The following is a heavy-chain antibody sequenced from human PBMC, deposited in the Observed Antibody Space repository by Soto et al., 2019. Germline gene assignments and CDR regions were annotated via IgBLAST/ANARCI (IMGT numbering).Heavy chain of an antibody. J-gene: IGHJ5*01. CDR3: ARDSFWYSGECDCFDP. D-gene: IGHD1-26*01. CDR1: GGSISSGGYY. V-gene: IGHV4-31*03. Sequence: SETLSLTCTVSGGSISSGGYYWSWIRQHPGKGLEWIGYIYYSGSTYYNPSLKSRVTISVDTSKNQFSLKLSSVTAADTAVYYCARDSFWYSGECDCFDPWGQGTLVTVSS. CDR2: IYYSGST.